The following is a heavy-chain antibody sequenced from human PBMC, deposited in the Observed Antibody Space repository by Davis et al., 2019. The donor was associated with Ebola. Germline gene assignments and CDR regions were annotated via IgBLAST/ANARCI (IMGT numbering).Heavy chain of an antibody. CDR1: GFTFSRYG. V-gene: IGHV3-30*02. J-gene: IGHJ3*02. CDR2: IRSEATSQ. CDR3: ARDRPSYYGSGKVDAFDI. Sequence: PGGSLRLSCEASGFTFSRYGMHWVRQAPGKGLEWVAFIRSEATSQDYGKSVQGRFFISRDDSKNTLYLQMNSLRVEDTAVYYCARDRPSYYGSGKVDAFDIWGQGTMVTVSS. D-gene: IGHD3-10*01.